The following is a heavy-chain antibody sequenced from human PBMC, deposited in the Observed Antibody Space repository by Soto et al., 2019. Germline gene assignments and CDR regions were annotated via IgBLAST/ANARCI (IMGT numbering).Heavy chain of an antibody. CDR3: ARDWSRYYDSSGLMWFY. J-gene: IGHJ4*02. Sequence: ASVKVSCKASGYTFTSYGISWVRQAPGQGLEWVGWISAHNGDTRYAQNLQGRITMTTDTFTNTAYMELTSLTSDDTAVYYCARDWSRYYDSSGLMWFYWGQGTLVTVSS. V-gene: IGHV1-18*01. CDR1: GYTFTSYG. CDR2: ISAHNGDT. D-gene: IGHD3-22*01.